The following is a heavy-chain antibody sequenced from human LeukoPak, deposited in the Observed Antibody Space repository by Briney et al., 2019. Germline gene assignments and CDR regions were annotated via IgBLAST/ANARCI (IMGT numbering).Heavy chain of an antibody. CDR3: ARDRSFGERYYYYMDV. CDR2: INPSGGST. J-gene: IGHJ6*03. Sequence: ASVKVSCKASGYTFTSYYMHWVRQAPGQGLEWMGIINPSGGSTSYAQKFQGGVTMTRDTSTSTVYMELSSLRSEDTAVYYCARDRSFGERYYYYMDVWGKGTTVTVSS. V-gene: IGHV1-46*01. D-gene: IGHD3-10*01. CDR1: GYTFTSYY.